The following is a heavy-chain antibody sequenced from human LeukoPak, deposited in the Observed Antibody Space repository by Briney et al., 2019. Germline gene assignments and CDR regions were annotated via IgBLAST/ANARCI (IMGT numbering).Heavy chain of an antibody. CDR2: ISGSGGST. CDR3: AKGGQLPRGQYYYDSSGYYFDDY. V-gene: IGHV3-23*01. J-gene: IGHJ4*02. CDR1: GFTLSSYA. D-gene: IGHD3-22*01. Sequence: GGSLRLSCAASGFTLSSYAMSWARQAPGKGLEWVSAISGSGGSTYYADSVKGRFTISRDNSKNTLYLQMNSLRAEDTAVYYCAKGGQLPRGQYYYDSSGYYFDDYWGQGTLVTVSS.